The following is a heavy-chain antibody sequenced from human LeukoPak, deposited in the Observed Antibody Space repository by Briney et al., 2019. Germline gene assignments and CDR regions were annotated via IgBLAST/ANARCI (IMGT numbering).Heavy chain of an antibody. J-gene: IGHJ3*02. CDR1: GFTFSTYI. CDR2: IGTSSSYI. CDR3: ARAKRNGFDI. V-gene: IGHV3-21*06. Sequence: PGGSLRLSCAASGFTFSTYIMNWVRQTPGKGLEWVSSIGTSSSYIYYADSVKGRFTISRDNSMNALYLQMNSLRAEDTAVYYCARAKRNGFDIWGQGTMVTVSS.